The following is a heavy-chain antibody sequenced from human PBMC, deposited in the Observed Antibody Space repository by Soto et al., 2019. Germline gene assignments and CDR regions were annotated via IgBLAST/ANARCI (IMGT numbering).Heavy chain of an antibody. Sequence: PGGSLRLSCAASGFTFSSYGIHWVRQAPGKGLEWVALIWYDGSKKYYADSVKGRFTISRDNSKNTVYLEMNSLRAADTAVYYCARDGEGESSGYYVFDFWGQGALVTVSS. D-gene: IGHD3-22*01. V-gene: IGHV3-33*01. J-gene: IGHJ4*02. CDR3: ARDGEGESSGYYVFDF. CDR2: IWYDGSKK. CDR1: GFTFSSYG.